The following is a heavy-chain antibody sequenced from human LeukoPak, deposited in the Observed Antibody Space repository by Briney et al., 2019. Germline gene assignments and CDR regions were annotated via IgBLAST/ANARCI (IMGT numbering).Heavy chain of an antibody. Sequence: GGSLRLSCAASGFTFSSYSMNWVRQAPGKGLEWVSSISSSSSYIYYADSVKGRFTISRDNAKNSLYLQMNSLRPEDTALYYCAKDQAYYGSGSNFDYWGQGSLVTVSS. D-gene: IGHD3-10*01. CDR1: GFTFSSYS. V-gene: IGHV3-21*01. J-gene: IGHJ4*02. CDR2: ISSSSSYI. CDR3: AKDQAYYGSGSNFDY.